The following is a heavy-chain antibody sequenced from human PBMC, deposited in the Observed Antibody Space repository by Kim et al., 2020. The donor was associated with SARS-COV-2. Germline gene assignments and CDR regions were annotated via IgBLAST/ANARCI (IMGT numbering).Heavy chain of an antibody. J-gene: IGHJ4*02. D-gene: IGHD3-10*01. CDR3: ARDSHPLWFGESDPYFDY. Sequence: GRFTISRANAKNSLYLQMNSLRAEDTAVYYCARDSHPLWFGESDPYFDYWGQGTLVTVSS. V-gene: IGHV3-11*01.